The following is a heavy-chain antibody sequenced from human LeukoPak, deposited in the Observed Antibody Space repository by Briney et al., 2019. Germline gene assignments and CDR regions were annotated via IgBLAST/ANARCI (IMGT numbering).Heavy chain of an antibody. CDR1: GGTFSSYA. CDR3: ASGMTTVTTRQFDY. V-gene: IGHV1-69*06. J-gene: IGHJ4*02. Sequence: SVKVSCKASGGTFSSYATSWVRQAPGQGLEWMGGIIPIFGTANYAQKFQGRVTIAADKSTSTAYMEPSSLRSEDTAVYYCASGMTTVTTRQFDYWGQGTLVTVSS. D-gene: IGHD4-17*01. CDR2: IIPIFGTA.